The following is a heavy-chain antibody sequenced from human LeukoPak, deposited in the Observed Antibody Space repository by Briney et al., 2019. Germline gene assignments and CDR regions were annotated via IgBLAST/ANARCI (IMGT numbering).Heavy chain of an antibody. D-gene: IGHD2-2*01. Sequence: PGGSLRLSCADSGFTFSNYGISWVLQAPGKGLEWISGISGSGGSTYYADSVKGRFTISRDNSKNTLFLQMNSLRAEDRAVYYCAKDSLRTVPKASFDSWGQGTLVTVSS. CDR3: AKDSLRTVPKASFDS. J-gene: IGHJ4*02. CDR2: ISGSGGST. CDR1: GFTFSNYG. V-gene: IGHV3-23*01.